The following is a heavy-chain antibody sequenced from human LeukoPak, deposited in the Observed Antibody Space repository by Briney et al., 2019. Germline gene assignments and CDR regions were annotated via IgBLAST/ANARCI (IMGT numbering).Heavy chain of an antibody. CDR2: ISRSGSTI. V-gene: IGHV3-48*03. J-gene: IGHJ6*04. Sequence: PGGSLRLSCAASGFTFSSYEMNWVRQAPGKGLEWVSYISRSGSTISYADSVKGRFTISRDNAKNSLYLQMNSLRAEDTAVYYCARESTGGCSSTSSYGRHELAYYYYGMDVWGKGTTVTVSS. CDR1: GFTFSSYE. D-gene: IGHD2-2*01. CDR3: ARESTGGCSSTSSYGRHELAYYYYGMDV.